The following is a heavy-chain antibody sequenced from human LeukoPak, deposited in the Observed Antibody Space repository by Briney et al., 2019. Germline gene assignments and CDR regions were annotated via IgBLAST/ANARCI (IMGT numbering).Heavy chain of an antibody. CDR3: ARDGTET. Sequence: GGSLRPSCAASGFTFSTDWMSWVRQAPGKGLEWVANIKQDGSETYYVDSVKGRFTISRDNAKNSLYLQMNSLRAEDTAVYYCARDGTETWGQGTLVTVSS. J-gene: IGHJ5*02. V-gene: IGHV3-7*03. D-gene: IGHD2-8*02. CDR2: IKQDGSET. CDR1: GFTFSTDW.